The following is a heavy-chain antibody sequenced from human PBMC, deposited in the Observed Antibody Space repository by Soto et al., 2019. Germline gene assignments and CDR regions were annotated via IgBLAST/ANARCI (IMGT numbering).Heavy chain of an antibody. J-gene: IGHJ4*02. CDR1: GYTFTASG. CDR2: TSIYNGHT. CDR3: ARWDDYGASDQYHFDQ. Sequence: ASVKVSCKASGYTFTASGISWVLQSAVQWLEWMGWTSIYNGHTEYSPKFLGRVVMTTDTSADTAYPELKSLRPDDAALYYCARWDDYGASDQYHFDQWGQGTLVTVSS. D-gene: IGHD4-17*01. V-gene: IGHV1-18*01.